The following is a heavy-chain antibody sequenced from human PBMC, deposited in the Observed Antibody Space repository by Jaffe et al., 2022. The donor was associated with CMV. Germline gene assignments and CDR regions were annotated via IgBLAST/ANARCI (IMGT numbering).Heavy chain of an antibody. CDR1: GFRFSSYS. D-gene: IGHD3-22*01. CDR3: ARDLYFDTSGQPP. V-gene: IGHV3-21*01. J-gene: IGHJ5*02. Sequence: EVQLVESGGGVVKPGGSLRLSCEVSGFRFSSYSMNWVRQAPGKGLEWVSSISSSSEYIYYADSVKGRFTISRDNAENSLFLQMNSLRADDTAVYYCARDLYFDTSGQPPWGQGTLVIVSS. CDR2: ISSSSEYI.